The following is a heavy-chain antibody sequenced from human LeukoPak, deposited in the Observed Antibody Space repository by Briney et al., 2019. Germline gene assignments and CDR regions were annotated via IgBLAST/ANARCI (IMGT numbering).Heavy chain of an antibody. CDR1: GGTFSSYA. Sequence: SVKVSCKASGGTFSSYAISWVRQAPGQGLEWVGRIIPILGIANYAQKFQGRVTITADKSTSTAYMELSSLRSEDTAVYYCARDMTTVVTPAGYYYGMDVWGQGTTVTVSS. CDR3: ARDMTTVVTPAGYYYGMDV. D-gene: IGHD4-23*01. CDR2: IIPILGIA. J-gene: IGHJ6*02. V-gene: IGHV1-69*04.